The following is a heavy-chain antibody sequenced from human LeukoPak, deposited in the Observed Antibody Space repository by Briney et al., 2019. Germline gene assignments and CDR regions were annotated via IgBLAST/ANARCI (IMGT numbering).Heavy chain of an antibody. CDR3: ARVPRSVITGLRWFDS. CDR2: IKQDGSEK. J-gene: IGHJ5*01. Sequence: GGSLRLSCAASGFTFSSYWMSWVRQAPGKGLEWVANIKQDGSEKYYVDSVKGRFTISRDNAKNSLYLQMNSLRAEDTAVYYCARVPRSVITGLRWFDSWGQGTLVTVSS. V-gene: IGHV3-7*01. D-gene: IGHD3-22*01. CDR1: GFTFSSYW.